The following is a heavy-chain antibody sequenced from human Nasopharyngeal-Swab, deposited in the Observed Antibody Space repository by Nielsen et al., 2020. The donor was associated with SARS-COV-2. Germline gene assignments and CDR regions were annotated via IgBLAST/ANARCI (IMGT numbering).Heavy chain of an antibody. V-gene: IGHV3-30*18. J-gene: IGHJ4*02. Sequence: SCKASGYTFTGYYMHWVRQAPGKGLEWVAVISYDGSNKYYADSVKGRFTISRDNSKNTLYLQMNSLRAGDTAVYYCAKAGTAAGFDYWGQGTLVTVSS. CDR1: GYTFTGYY. CDR2: ISYDGSNK. D-gene: IGHD6-13*01. CDR3: AKAGTAAGFDY.